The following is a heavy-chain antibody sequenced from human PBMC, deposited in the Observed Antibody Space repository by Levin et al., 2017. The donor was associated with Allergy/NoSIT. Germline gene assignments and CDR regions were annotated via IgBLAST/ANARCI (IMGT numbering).Heavy chain of an antibody. CDR3: AKEGEPYSSSWYWSFQH. CDR1: GFTFSSYA. D-gene: IGHD6-13*01. V-gene: IGHV3-23*01. J-gene: IGHJ1*01. Sequence: LSLTCAASGFTFSSYAMSWVRQAPGKGLEWVSAISGSGGSTYYADSVKGRFTISRDNSKNTLYLQMNSLRAEDTAVYYCAKEGEPYSSSWYWSFQHWGQGTLVTVSS. CDR2: ISGSGGST.